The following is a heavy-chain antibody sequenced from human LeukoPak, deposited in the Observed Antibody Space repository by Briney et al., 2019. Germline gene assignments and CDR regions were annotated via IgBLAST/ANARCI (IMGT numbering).Heavy chain of an antibody. CDR1: GFKFSSYS. V-gene: IGHV3-48*01. D-gene: IGHD2-15*01. J-gene: IGHJ4*02. Sequence: PGGSLRLSCAASGFKFSSYSMNWVRQAPGKGPEWVSYISSSSSTIYYADSVKGRFTISRDNAKNSLYLQMNSLRAEDTAVYYCARGVRWSFDYWGQGTLVTVSS. CDR3: ARGVRWSFDY. CDR2: ISSSSSTI.